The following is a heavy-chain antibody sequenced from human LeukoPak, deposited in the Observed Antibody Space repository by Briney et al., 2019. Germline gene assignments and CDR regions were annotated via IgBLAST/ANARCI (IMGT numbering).Heavy chain of an antibody. CDR1: GYTFTSYD. D-gene: IGHD6-13*01. CDR3: ARGHSSTVHEYNWFDP. J-gene: IGHJ5*02. V-gene: IGHV1-8*01. CDR2: MNPNSGNT. Sequence: ASVKVSCKASGYTFTSYDINWVRQATGQGLEWMGRMNPNSGNTGYAQKFQGRVTMTRNTSISTAYMELSSLRSEDTAVYYCARGHSSTVHEYNWFDPWGQGTLVTVSS.